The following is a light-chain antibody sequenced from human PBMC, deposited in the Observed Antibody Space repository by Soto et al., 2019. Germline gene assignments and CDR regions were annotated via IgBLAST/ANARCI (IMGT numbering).Light chain of an antibody. Sequence: DIQMTQSPSSLSASVGDRVTITCQASQDISNYLNWYQQKPGKAPKLLIYDASNLETGVPSRFSGSGSGTDFTFTISSQQPEDIATYYCQQYDNLPLTFCPGTKVDIK. CDR3: QQYDNLPLT. V-gene: IGKV1-33*01. J-gene: IGKJ3*01. CDR2: DAS. CDR1: QDISNY.